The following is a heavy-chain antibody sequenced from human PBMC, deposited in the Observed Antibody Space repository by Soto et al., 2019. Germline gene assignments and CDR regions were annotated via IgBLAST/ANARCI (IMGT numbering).Heavy chain of an antibody. CDR1: GGSISSYY. Sequence: QVQLQESGPGLVKPSETLSLTCTVSGGSISSYYWSWIRQPPGKGLEWIGYIYYSGSTNYNPSLKSRVTISVDTSKNRFSLKLSSVTAADTAVYYCARDQGYGDPYYFDYWGQGTLVTVSS. CDR2: IYYSGST. D-gene: IGHD4-17*01. V-gene: IGHV4-59*01. J-gene: IGHJ4*02. CDR3: ARDQGYGDPYYFDY.